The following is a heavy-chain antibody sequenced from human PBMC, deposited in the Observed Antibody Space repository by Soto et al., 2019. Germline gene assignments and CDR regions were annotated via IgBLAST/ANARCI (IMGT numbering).Heavy chain of an antibody. CDR2: ISARGGSS. CDR1: GFSFSSYA. Sequence: DVQLLESGGGLVQPGGSLRLSCAASGFSFSSYAMVWVRQAPGKGLEWVAVISARGGSSYFADSVKGRFTLSRDNSKNVLSLEMNSLRAEDTAIYFCAKGSIEYSASVYNWGQGTLVVVSS. V-gene: IGHV3-23*01. CDR3: AKGSIEYSASVYN. J-gene: IGHJ4*02. D-gene: IGHD5-12*01.